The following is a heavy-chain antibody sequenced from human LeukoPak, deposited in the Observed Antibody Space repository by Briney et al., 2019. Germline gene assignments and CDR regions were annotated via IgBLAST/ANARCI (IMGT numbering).Heavy chain of an antibody. Sequence: SETLSLTCAVYGGSFSGYYWSWIRQPPGKGLEWIGEINHSGSTNYNPSLKSRVTISVDTSKNQFSLKLSSVTAADTAVYYCASGSYGDYVEWGQGTLVTVSS. J-gene: IGHJ4*02. V-gene: IGHV4-34*01. CDR2: INHSGST. CDR3: ASGSYGDYVE. CDR1: GGSFSGYY. D-gene: IGHD4-17*01.